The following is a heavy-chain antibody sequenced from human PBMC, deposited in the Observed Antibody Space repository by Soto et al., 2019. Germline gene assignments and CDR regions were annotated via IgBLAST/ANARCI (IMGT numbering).Heavy chain of an antibody. CDR3: ARSDYYYDRHWFDP. V-gene: IGHV4-30-4*01. CDR2: VYYSGST. D-gene: IGHD3-22*01. Sequence: QSLTYTVSGGSVSRTDYNSTLIRPPPGKGLEWIGYVYYSGSTYYNPSLESRLSISIDTLKNQFYLKLSSVTAADTAVDFCARSDYYYDRHWFDPLGQGTLVTVSS. CDR1: GGSVSRTDYN. J-gene: IGHJ5*02.